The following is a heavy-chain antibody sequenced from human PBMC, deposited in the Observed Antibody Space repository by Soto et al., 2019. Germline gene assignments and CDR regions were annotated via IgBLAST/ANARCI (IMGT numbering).Heavy chain of an antibody. D-gene: IGHD4-17*01. CDR3: ARDYGDYYYFDY. CDR1: GYTFTSYY. CDR2: INPSGGST. Sequence: GASAKVTCKASGYTFTSYYMHWVRQAPGQGLEWMGIINPSGGSTSYAQKFQGRVTMTRDTSTSTVYMELSSLRSEDTAVYYCARDYGDYYYFDYWGQGTLVTVSS. J-gene: IGHJ4*02. V-gene: IGHV1-46*01.